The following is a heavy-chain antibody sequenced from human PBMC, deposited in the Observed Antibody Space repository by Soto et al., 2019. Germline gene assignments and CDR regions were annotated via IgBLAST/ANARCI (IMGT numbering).Heavy chain of an antibody. CDR2: ISAYNGNT. D-gene: IGHD2-8*01. CDR1: GYTFTSYG. Sequence: QVQLVQSGAEVKKPGASVKVSCKASGYTFTSYGISWVRQAPGQGLEWMGWISAYNGNTNYAQTLQGRVTMTTDTSTSTAYMELRSLRADDTAVYYCAREGYCTNGVCPRAYYYYYGMDVWGQGTTVTVFS. J-gene: IGHJ6*02. V-gene: IGHV1-18*04. CDR3: AREGYCTNGVCPRAYYYYYGMDV.